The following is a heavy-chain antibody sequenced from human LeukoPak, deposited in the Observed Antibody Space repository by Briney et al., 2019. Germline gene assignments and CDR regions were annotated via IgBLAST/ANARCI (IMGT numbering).Heavy chain of an antibody. CDR3: ARTGAINAAFDV. CDR1: GFTFSSYA. D-gene: IGHD1/OR15-1a*01. CDR2: ISGSGGST. Sequence: GGSLRLSCAASGFTFSSYAMSWVRQAPGKGLEWVSAISGSGGSTYYADSVKGRFTISRDNAKNTLYLQINSLRAEDTAVYYCARTGAINAAFDVWGQGTMVTVSS. J-gene: IGHJ3*01. V-gene: IGHV3-23*01.